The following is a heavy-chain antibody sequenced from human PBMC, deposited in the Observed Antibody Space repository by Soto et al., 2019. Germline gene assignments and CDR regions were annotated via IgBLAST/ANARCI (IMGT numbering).Heavy chain of an antibody. Sequence: EVQLVESGGGLVQPGESLRLSCAASGFTFDYYWMQWVRQAPGKGLVWVSRVHSDGTTTTYADSVKGRFTISRDNARNTVSLQMSSQRAEDTAIYYCVRGDRGGCDLWGHGTVVTVSS. D-gene: IGHD3-16*01. J-gene: IGHJ3*01. V-gene: IGHV3-74*01. CDR3: VRGDRGGCDL. CDR1: GFTFDYYW. CDR2: VHSDGTTT.